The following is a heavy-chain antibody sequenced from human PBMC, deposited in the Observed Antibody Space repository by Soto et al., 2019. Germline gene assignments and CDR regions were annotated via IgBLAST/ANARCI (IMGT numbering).Heavy chain of an antibody. V-gene: IGHV3-74*01. CDR3: AIVGRGFWYFDL. J-gene: IGHJ2*01. Sequence: EVQLVESGGGLVQPGGSLRLSCAASGFTFSSYWMHWVRQAPGKGLVWVSRMNSDGSTTSYADSVKGRFTISRDNAKNMVYLQMNSLTAEDTAVYYCAIVGRGFWYFDLWGRGTLVTVSS. CDR1: GFTFSSYW. CDR2: MNSDGSTT.